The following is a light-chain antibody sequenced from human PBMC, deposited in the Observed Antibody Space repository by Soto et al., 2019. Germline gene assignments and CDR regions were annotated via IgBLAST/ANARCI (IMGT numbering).Light chain of an antibody. CDR3: SSYTTNITPVV. V-gene: IGLV2-14*01. J-gene: IGLJ2*01. CDR1: SGDIGGYSY. CDR2: EVT. Sequence: QSALTQPASVSGSPGQSITISCTGTSGDIGGYSYVSWYQQHPGKAPKLLISEVTNRPSGVSNRFSGSKSGNTASLTISGLQAEDEADYYCSSYTTNITPVVFGGGTQLTVL.